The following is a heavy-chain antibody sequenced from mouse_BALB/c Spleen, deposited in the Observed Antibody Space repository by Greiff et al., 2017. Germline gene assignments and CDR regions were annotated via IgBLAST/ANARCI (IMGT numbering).Heavy chain of an antibody. CDR1: GFTFSSYG. CDR2: ISSGGSYT. V-gene: IGHV5-6*01. CDR3: ARQSTTVVVDY. J-gene: IGHJ4*01. D-gene: IGHD1-1*01. Sequence: EVKLVESGGDLVKPGGSLKLSCAASGFTFSSYGMSWVRQTPDKRLEWVATISSGGSYTYYPDSVKGRFTISRDNAKNTLYLQMSSLKSEDTAMYYCARQSTTVVVDYWGQGTSVTVSS.